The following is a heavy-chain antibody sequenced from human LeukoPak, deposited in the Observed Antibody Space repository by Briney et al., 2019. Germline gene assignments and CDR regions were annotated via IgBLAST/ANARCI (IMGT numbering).Heavy chain of an antibody. CDR2: INSAGNTT. J-gene: IGHJ4*02. CDR1: GLTFTRYW. CDR3: ARGIRGSSAFDY. Sequence: GGSLRLSCAASGLTFTRYWMHWVRQAPGKGLAWVSRINSAGNTTDYAESVKGRFSISRDNSKNTLSLQMNNLRVEDTAVYYCARGIRGSSAFDYWGKGTLVTVSS. D-gene: IGHD3-16*01. V-gene: IGHV3-74*01.